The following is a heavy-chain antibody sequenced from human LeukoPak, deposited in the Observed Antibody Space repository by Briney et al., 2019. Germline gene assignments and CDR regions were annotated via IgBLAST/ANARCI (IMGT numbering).Heavy chain of an antibody. Sequence: SETLSLTCTVSGGSISSYYWSWIRQSPGKGLEWIGYIYYSGSTNYNPSLKSRVTISVDTSKNQFSLKLSSVTAADTAVYYCARLPGIAVAGTLSGLSYGMDVWGQGTTVTVSS. J-gene: IGHJ6*02. CDR1: GGSISSYY. CDR3: ARLPGIAVAGTLSGLSYGMDV. CDR2: IYYSGST. D-gene: IGHD6-19*01. V-gene: IGHV4-59*08.